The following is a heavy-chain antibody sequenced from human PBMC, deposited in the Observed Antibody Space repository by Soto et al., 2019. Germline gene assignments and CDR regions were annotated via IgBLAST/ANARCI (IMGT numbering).Heavy chain of an antibody. J-gene: IGHJ4*02. CDR2: SRDKGNSYST. Sequence: EVQLVESGGGLVQPGGSLRLSCAGSGFTFSDYYIDWVRQAPGKGLEWVGRSRDKGNSYSTDYAASVKGRFTISRDASKNSLFLQMNSLKTGDTALYYCTRSITGTTSSDYWGQGTLVTVSS. CDR3: TRSITGTTSSDY. D-gene: IGHD1-7*01. V-gene: IGHV3-72*01. CDR1: GFTFSDYY.